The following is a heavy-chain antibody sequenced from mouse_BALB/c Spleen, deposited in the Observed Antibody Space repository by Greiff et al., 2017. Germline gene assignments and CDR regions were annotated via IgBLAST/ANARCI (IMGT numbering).Heavy chain of an antibody. Sequence: VKLQESGAELVKPGASVKLSCKASGYTFTSYYMYWVKQRPGQGLEWIGEINPSNGGTNFNEKFKSKATLTVDKSSSTAYMQLSSLTSEDSAVYYCTRRVLRLRDYDAMDYWGQGTSVTVSS. J-gene: IGHJ4*01. CDR1: GYTFTSYY. V-gene: IGHV1S81*02. D-gene: IGHD1-2*01. CDR2: INPSNGGT. CDR3: TRRVLRLRDYDAMDY.